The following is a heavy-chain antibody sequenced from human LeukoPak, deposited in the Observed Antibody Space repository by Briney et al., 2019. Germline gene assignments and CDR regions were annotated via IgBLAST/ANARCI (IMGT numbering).Heavy chain of an antibody. Sequence: GGSLRLSCAASGFTFTDHYMDWVRQAPGKGLEWVGRTRNKANSYTTEYAASVKGRLTISRDDSKNSLYLQMNSLRAEDTAVYYCAREYYYGSGGFGYWGQGTLVTVSS. CDR3: AREYYYGSGGFGY. CDR1: GFTFTDHY. D-gene: IGHD3-10*01. V-gene: IGHV3-72*01. CDR2: TRNKANSYTT. J-gene: IGHJ4*02.